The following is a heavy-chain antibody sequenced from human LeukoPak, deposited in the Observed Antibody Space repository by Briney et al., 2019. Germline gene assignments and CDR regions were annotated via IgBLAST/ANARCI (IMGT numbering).Heavy chain of an antibody. J-gene: IGHJ4*02. V-gene: IGHV3-74*01. CDR1: GFTFSSYW. Sequence: GGSLRLSCAASGFTFSSYWMHWVRQAPGKGLVWVSRVNTDGSSTTYADSVKGRFTISRDNAKNSLYLQMNSLRAEDTAVYYCARDGRTGYSLDYWGQGTLVTVSS. D-gene: IGHD3-9*01. CDR3: ARDGRTGYSLDY. CDR2: VNTDGSST.